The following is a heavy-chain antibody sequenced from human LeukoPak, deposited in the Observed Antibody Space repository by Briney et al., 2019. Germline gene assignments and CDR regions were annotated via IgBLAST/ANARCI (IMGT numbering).Heavy chain of an antibody. CDR1: GFTFSSYS. V-gene: IGHV3-21*01. J-gene: IGHJ6*04. Sequence: GGSLRLSCAASGFTFSSYSMNWVRQAPGKGLEWVSSISSSSSYIYYADSVKGRFTISRDNPKNTLYLQMNSLRAEDTAVYYCARTYSSGWYSDYGMDVWGKGTTVTVSS. CDR2: ISSSSSYI. CDR3: ARTYSSGWYSDYGMDV. D-gene: IGHD6-19*01.